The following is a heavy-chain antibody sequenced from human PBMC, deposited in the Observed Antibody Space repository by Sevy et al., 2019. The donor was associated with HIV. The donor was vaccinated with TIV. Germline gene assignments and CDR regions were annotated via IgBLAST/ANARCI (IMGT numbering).Heavy chain of an antibody. D-gene: IGHD2-21*01. CDR1: DASITTNY. J-gene: IGHJ3*02. CDR2: FFHSGTT. V-gene: IGHV4-59*01. Sequence: SETLSLTCLVSDASITTNYWSWIRQAPGKGLEWIGYFFHSGTTNYNRSLKSRVTISGDTSKNEFSLRLTSVTAAATAVYYCARSRAYPRDSDDGFANWGQGTMVTVSS. CDR3: ARSRAYPRDSDDGFAN.